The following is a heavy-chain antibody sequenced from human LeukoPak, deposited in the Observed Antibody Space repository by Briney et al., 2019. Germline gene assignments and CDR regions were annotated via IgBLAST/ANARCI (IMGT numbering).Heavy chain of an antibody. V-gene: IGHV4-34*01. J-gene: IGHJ6*02. CDR1: GGSFSGYY. Sequence: PSETLSLTCAVYGGSFSGYYWSWIRQPPGKGLEWIGEINHSGSINYNPSLKSRVTISVDTSKNQFSLKLSSVTAADTAVYYCARRRYSSYATVYGMDVWGQGTTVTVSS. D-gene: IGHD4-11*01. CDR2: INHSGSI. CDR3: ARRRYSSYATVYGMDV.